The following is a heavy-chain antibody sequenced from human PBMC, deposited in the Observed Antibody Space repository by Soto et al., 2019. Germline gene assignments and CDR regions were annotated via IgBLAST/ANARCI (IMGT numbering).Heavy chain of an antibody. D-gene: IGHD6-19*01. CDR2: ISGRGSST. V-gene: IGHV3-23*01. CDR3: GKEPQWLVASCFDR. J-gene: IGHJ4*02. Sequence: PGGSLRLSCAASGYTFSNYAMSWVRQDPGKGLEWVSAISGRGSSTYYAESVKGRFTISRDNSKNTLYLQMNSLRAEDTAVYYCGKEPQWLVASCFDRWGQGALVTVSS. CDR1: GYTFSNYA.